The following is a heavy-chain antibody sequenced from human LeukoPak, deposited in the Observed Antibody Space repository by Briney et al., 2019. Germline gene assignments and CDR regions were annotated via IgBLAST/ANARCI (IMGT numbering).Heavy chain of an antibody. CDR2: ISSSSSYI. D-gene: IGHD3-22*01. CDR1: GFTFSSYS. V-gene: IGHV3-21*01. J-gene: IGHJ6*03. CDR3: ARDLDDSSGYYYYYMDV. Sequence: PGGSLRLSCAASGFTFSSYSMNWVRQAPGKGLEWVSSISSSSSYIYYADSVKGRFTISRDNAKNSLCLQMNSLRAEDTAVYYCARDLDDSSGYYYYYMDVWGKGTTVTVSS.